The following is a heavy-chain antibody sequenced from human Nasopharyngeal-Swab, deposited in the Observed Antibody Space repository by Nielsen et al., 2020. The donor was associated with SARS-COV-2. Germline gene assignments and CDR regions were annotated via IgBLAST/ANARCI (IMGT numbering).Heavy chain of an antibody. Sequence: ASVKVSCKGSAYTFSVYPMHWVRQAPGQGLQWMGWPNGGNGDTKSSQEFEGRLSITRDASTSTAYMELSSLTSEDTAIYYCATGTGTVAFDFWGQGTLLSVSS. J-gene: IGHJ4*02. CDR2: PNGGNGDT. CDR1: AYTFSVYP. D-gene: IGHD4-11*01. V-gene: IGHV1-3*01. CDR3: ATGTGTVAFDF.